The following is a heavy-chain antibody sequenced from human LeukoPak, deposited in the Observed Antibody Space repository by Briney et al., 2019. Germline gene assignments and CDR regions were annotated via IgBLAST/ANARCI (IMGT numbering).Heavy chain of an antibody. Sequence: ASVKVSCKASGYTFTSYYMHWVRQAPGQGLEWMGIINPSGGSTTYAQRFQGRVTMTRDTSTSTVYMELSSLRSEDTAVYYCAGGARIAMIVVGPLDYWGQGTLVTVSS. V-gene: IGHV1-46*01. J-gene: IGHJ4*02. CDR3: AGGARIAMIVVGPLDY. CDR2: INPSGGST. D-gene: IGHD3-22*01. CDR1: GYTFTSYY.